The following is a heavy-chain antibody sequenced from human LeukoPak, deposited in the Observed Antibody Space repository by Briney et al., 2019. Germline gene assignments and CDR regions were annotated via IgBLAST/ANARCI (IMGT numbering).Heavy chain of an antibody. J-gene: IGHJ4*02. CDR2: ISGSGRST. CDR1: GFTFSNYG. V-gene: IGHV3-23*01. D-gene: IGHD6-19*01. CDR3: AKEASYSSGWYRDY. Sequence: GGSLRLSCAASGFTFSNYGMHWVRQAPGKGLEWVSTISGSGRSTYYADSVKGRFTISRDNSKNTLYLQMNSLRAEDTAVYYCAKEASYSSGWYRDYWGQGTLVTVSS.